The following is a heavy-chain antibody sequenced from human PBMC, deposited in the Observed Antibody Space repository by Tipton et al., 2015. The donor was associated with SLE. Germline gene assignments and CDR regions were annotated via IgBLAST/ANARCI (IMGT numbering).Heavy chain of an antibody. CDR3: ARGRIAAAGTINWFDP. D-gene: IGHD6-13*01. J-gene: IGHJ5*02. Sequence: TLSLTCAVYGGSLSDYYWSWIRQSPGKGLEWLGEINHSGSTNYNPSLKSRVTISIDTSKNQFSLRLSSMTAADTAVYYCARGRIAAAGTINWFDPWGQGTLVTVSS. CDR1: GGSLSDYY. CDR2: INHSGST. V-gene: IGHV4-34*01.